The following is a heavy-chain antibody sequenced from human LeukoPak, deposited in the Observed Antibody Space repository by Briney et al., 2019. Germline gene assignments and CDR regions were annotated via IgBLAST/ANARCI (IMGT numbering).Heavy chain of an antibody. Sequence: SETLSLTCTVSGVSISRYYWSWIRQPAGKGLEWIGRIYSSGTTNYNPSLKSRVTMSVDTSKNQLSLRLSSVTAADTAVYYCARDGRDCSGGSSFDWGQGTLVTVSS. CDR1: GVSISRYY. V-gene: IGHV4-4*07. CDR3: ARDGRDCSGGSSFD. J-gene: IGHJ4*02. D-gene: IGHD2-15*01. CDR2: IYSSGTT.